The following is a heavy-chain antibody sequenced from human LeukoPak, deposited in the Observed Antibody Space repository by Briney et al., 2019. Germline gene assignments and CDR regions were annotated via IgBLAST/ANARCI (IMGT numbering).Heavy chain of an antibody. CDR1: GFTFSSYG. Sequence: PRRSLRLSCAASGFTFSSYGMHWVRQAPGKGLEWVAVISYDGNNKYYADSVKGRCTISRDNSKNTLYLQMNSLRAEDTAVYYCAKDRWLYPFDYWGQGTLVTVSS. CDR2: ISYDGNNK. V-gene: IGHV3-30*18. D-gene: IGHD2-2*02. CDR3: AKDRWLYPFDY. J-gene: IGHJ4*02.